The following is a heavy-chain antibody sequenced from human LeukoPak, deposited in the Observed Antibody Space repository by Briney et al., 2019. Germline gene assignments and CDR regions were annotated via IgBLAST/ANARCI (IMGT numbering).Heavy chain of an antibody. CDR1: GYTFNTYG. CDR2: ISPYNGNT. D-gene: IGHD3-10*01. CDR3: AREGDGRSGEVRAFEI. Sequence: ASVKVSCKASGYTFNTYGVTWVRQAPGQGLEWMVWISPYNGNTNYAQKLQGRVTMTTDTSTSTAYMELRSLRSDDTAVYYCAREGDGRSGEVRAFEIWGQGTMVTVSS. J-gene: IGHJ3*02. V-gene: IGHV1-18*01.